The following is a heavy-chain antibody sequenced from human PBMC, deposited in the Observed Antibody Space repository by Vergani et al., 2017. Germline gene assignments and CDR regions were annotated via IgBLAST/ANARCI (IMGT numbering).Heavy chain of an antibody. CDR3: ARDQRPYYYGSGSYYMTYYYYMDV. CDR2: INPNSGGT. V-gene: IGHV1-2*02. J-gene: IGHJ6*03. CDR1: GYTFTGYY. D-gene: IGHD3-10*01. Sequence: QVQLVQSGAEVKKPGASVKVSCKASGYTFTGYYMHWVRQAPGQGLEWMGWINPNSGGTNYAQKFQGRVTMTRDTSISTAYMELSRLRSDDTAVYYCARDQRPYYYGSGSYYMTYYYYMDVWGKGTTVTVSS.